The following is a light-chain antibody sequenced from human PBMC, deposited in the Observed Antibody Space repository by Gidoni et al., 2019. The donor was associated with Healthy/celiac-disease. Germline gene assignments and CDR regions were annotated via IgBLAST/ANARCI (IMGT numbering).Light chain of an antibody. V-gene: IGKV1-39*01. Sequence: DIQMNQSPSSLSASVGDRSTITWRASQSISSYLTWYQQKPGKAPKLLIYAASSLQSGVPSRISGSGSGTDFTLTISSLQPEDFATYYCQQNYSNPFTFGPGTQVDIK. J-gene: IGKJ3*01. CDR3: QQNYSNPFT. CDR2: AAS. CDR1: QSISSY.